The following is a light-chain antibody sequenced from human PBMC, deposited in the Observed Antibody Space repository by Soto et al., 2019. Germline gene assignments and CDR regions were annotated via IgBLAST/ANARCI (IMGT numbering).Light chain of an antibody. CDR3: LQHNDYPRT. Sequence: DIQMTQSPSSLSASVGDRVTISCRASQGINNDLGLYQQKPGKAPKRLIYEASTLQSGVPSSFSGSGSGTEFTLTLSSLQPEDFATYYCLQHNDYPRTFGGGTQVAIK. CDR2: EAS. V-gene: IGKV1-17*01. CDR1: QGINND. J-gene: IGKJ4*01.